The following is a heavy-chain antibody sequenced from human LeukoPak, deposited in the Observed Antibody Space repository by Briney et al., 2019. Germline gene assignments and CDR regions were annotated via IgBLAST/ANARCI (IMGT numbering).Heavy chain of an antibody. J-gene: IGHJ4*02. CDR2: IIPIFGTA. CDR1: GGTFSSYA. V-gene: IGHV1-69*13. D-gene: IGHD2-2*01. Sequence: ASVKVSCKASGGTFSSYAISWVRQAPGQGLEWMGGIIPIFGTANYAQKFQGRVTITADESTSTAYMELSSLRSEDTAVYYCAREHDGHCSSTSCYVHYFDYWGQGTLVTVSS. CDR3: AREHDGHCSSTSCYVHYFDY.